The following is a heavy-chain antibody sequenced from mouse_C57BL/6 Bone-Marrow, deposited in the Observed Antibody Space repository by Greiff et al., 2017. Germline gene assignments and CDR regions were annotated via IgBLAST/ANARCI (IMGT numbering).Heavy chain of an antibody. CDR2: IDPNGGGT. Sequence: QVQLQQSGAELVKPGASVKLSCKASGYTFTSYWMHWVKQRPGRGLEWMGRIDPNGGGTKYNEKFKGKATLTVDKPSSTAYMQLSSLTSEDSAVYYCASRYPYAMDYWGQGTSVTVSS. CDR3: ASRYPYAMDY. J-gene: IGHJ4*01. V-gene: IGHV1-72*01. CDR1: GYTFTSYW. D-gene: IGHD1-1*01.